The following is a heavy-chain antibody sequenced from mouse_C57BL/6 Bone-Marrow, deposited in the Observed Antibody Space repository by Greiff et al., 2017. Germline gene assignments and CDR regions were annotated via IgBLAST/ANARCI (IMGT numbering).Heavy chain of an antibody. CDR3: VRHDLLFDY. CDR1: GFSFNTYA. D-gene: IGHD2-1*01. J-gene: IGHJ2*01. V-gene: IGHV10-1*01. Sequence: EVKLQESGGGLVQPKGSLKLSCAASGFSFNTYAMNWVRQAPGKGLEWVARIRSKSNNYATYYADSVKDRFTISRDDSESMLYLQMNNLKTEDTAMYYCVRHDLLFDYWGQGTTLTVSS. CDR2: IRSKSNNYAT.